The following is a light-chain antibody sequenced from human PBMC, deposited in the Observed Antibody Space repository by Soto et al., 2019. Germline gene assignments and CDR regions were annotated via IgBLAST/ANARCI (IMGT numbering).Light chain of an antibody. CDR1: QTISSW. CDR2: GAS. J-gene: IGKJ1*01. CDR3: LQNHNYPRT. V-gene: IGKV1-5*01. Sequence: DIQMTQSPSTLSGSVGDRVTITCRASQTISSWLAWYQQTPGKAPKLLISGASRLQSGVPSRFSSSGSGAAFTLTITSLRPEDSATYYCLQNHNYPRTFGQGTKVDIK.